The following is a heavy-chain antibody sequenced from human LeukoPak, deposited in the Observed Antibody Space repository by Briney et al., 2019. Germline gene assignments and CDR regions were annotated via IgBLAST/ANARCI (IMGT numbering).Heavy chain of an antibody. J-gene: IGHJ4*02. CDR2: IYSGGST. Sequence: GSLRLSCAASGFTVSRNYMTWVRQAPGKGLEWVSVIYSGGSTYYADSVKGRFTISRDNSKNTLYLQMNSLRAEDTAVYYCAGTIVGKWAIDYWGQGTLVTVSS. D-gene: IGHD3-22*01. CDR3: AGTIVGKWAIDY. CDR1: GFTVSRNY. V-gene: IGHV3-53*01.